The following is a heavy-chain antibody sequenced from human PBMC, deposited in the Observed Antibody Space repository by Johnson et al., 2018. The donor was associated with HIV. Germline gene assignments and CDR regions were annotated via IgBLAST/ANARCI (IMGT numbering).Heavy chain of an antibody. CDR3: AKERDSGSYYALYAFDI. J-gene: IGHJ3*02. CDR2: INWNGGST. V-gene: IGHV3-20*04. CDR1: GFTFDDYG. D-gene: IGHD1-26*01. Sequence: VQLVESGGGVVRPGGSLRLSCAASGFTFDDYGMSWVRQAPGKGLEWVSGINWNGGSTGYADSVKGRFTISRDNSKNTLYLQMNSLRAEDTAVYYCAKERDSGSYYALYAFDIWGQGTMVTVSS.